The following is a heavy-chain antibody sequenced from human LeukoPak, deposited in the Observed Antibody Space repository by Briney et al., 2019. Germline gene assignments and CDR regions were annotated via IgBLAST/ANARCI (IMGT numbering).Heavy chain of an antibody. CDR2: INPNSGGT. CDR1: GYTFTGYY. D-gene: IGHD5-18*01. J-gene: IGHJ3*02. V-gene: IGHV1-2*06. CDR3: ARFVDTAMDAFDI. Sequence: GASVKVSCKASGYTFTGYYMHWVRQAPGQGLEWMGRINPNSGGTNYAQKFQGRVTMTRDTSISTAYMELSRLRSVDTAVYYCARFVDTAMDAFDIWGQGTMVTVSS.